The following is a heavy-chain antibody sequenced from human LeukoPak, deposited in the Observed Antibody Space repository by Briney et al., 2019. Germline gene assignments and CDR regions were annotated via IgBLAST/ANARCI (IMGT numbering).Heavy chain of an antibody. J-gene: IGHJ2*01. Sequence: PGRSLRLSCAASGFTFSNSGMHWVRQAPGKGLEWVAVISFDGTNKKVADSVEGRFTVSGDNSKNTLYLQMNDLRVEDSAVCYCAKDLGSRPRYWFFDLWGRGTLVAVSS. D-gene: IGHD3-10*01. CDR2: ISFDGTNK. CDR3: AKDLGSRPRYWFFDL. V-gene: IGHV3-30*18. CDR1: GFTFSNSG.